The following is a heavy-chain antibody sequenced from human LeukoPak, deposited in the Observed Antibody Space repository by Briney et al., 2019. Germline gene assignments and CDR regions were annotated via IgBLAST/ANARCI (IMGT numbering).Heavy chain of an antibody. CDR3: ARALIVGRFDY. Sequence: SETLSLTCAVYGGSFSGYYWSWIRQPPGKGLEWIGYIYYSGSTNYNPSLKSRVTISVDTSKNQFSLKLSSVTAADTAVYYCARALIVGRFDYWGQGTLVTVSS. CDR1: GGSFSGYY. J-gene: IGHJ4*02. V-gene: IGHV4-59*01. D-gene: IGHD3-22*01. CDR2: IYYSGST.